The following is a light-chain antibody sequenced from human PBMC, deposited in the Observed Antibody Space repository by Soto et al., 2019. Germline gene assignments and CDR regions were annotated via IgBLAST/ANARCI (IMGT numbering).Light chain of an antibody. Sequence: QSALTQPRSVSGSPGQSVTISCTGSRSDVGGYNYVSWYQQHPGKAPKLMIYDVGKRPSGVPGRFSGSKSGNTASLTISGLQAEDEADYYCCSYGGGHTPLVFGGGTKVTVL. CDR3: CSYGGGHTPLV. CDR1: RSDVGGYNY. CDR2: DVG. J-gene: IGLJ2*01. V-gene: IGLV2-11*01.